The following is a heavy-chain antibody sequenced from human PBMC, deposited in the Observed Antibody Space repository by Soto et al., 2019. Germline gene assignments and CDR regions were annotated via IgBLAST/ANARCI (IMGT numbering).Heavy chain of an antibody. Sequence: GGSLRLSCAASGFTFSSYSMNWVRQAPGKGLEWVSSISSSSSYIYYAASVKGRFTISRDNAKNSLYLQMNSLRAEDTAVYYCARDWSSSGWYDWFDPWGQGTLVTVSS. J-gene: IGHJ5*02. V-gene: IGHV3-21*01. CDR3: ARDWSSSGWYDWFDP. D-gene: IGHD6-19*01. CDR1: GFTFSSYS. CDR2: ISSSSSYI.